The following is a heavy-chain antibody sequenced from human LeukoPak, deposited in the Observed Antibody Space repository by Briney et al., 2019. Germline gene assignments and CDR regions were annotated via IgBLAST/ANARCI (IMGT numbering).Heavy chain of an antibody. Sequence: PSETLSLTCTVSGDSINSLNLWSWVRQPPGEGLEWVGEMYLSGTTHSNPSVKSRVTISIDKSKNQFFLNLSSVTAADTAVYYCAGLVGRYSSGLYYYYFDYWGQGTLVTVSS. CDR3: AGLVGRYSSGLYYYYFDY. CDR1: GDSINSLNL. J-gene: IGHJ4*02. V-gene: IGHV4-4*02. CDR2: MYLSGTT. D-gene: IGHD3-22*01.